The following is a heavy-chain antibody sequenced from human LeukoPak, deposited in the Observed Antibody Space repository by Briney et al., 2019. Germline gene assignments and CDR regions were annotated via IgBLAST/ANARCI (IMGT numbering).Heavy chain of an antibody. CDR3: ARALLAYCGGDCYPYYFDY. J-gene: IGHJ4*02. V-gene: IGHV4-59*01. CDR2: IYYSGST. D-gene: IGHD2-21*02. CDR1: LGSISSYY. Sequence: SETLSLTCTVSLGSISSYYWSWIRQPPGKGLAGIGYIYYSGSTNYNPSLKSPVTISVDTSKNQFSLKLSSVTAADTAVYYCARALLAYCGGDCYPYYFDYWGQGTLVTVSS.